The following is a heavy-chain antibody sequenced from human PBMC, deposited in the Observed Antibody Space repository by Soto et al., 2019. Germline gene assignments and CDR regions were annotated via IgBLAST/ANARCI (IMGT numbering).Heavy chain of an antibody. Sequence: XETLSLTCSVYGGSFSGYYWSWIRQPPGKGLEWIGEINHSGSTNYNPSLKSRVTISVDTSKNQFSLKLSSVTAADTAVYYCARRFTLVRGVKPALGYYYGMDVSGQGTTVTVSS. CDR1: GGSFSGYY. D-gene: IGHD3-10*01. V-gene: IGHV4-34*01. J-gene: IGHJ6*01. CDR3: ARRFTLVRGVKPALGYYYGMDV. CDR2: INHSGST.